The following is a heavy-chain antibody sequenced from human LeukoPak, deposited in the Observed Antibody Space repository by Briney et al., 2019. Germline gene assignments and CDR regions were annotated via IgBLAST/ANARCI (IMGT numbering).Heavy chain of an antibody. CDR1: GGSISSSSYY. D-gene: IGHD1-26*01. CDR3: ARQRRGSYFDC. J-gene: IGHJ4*02. Sequence: KPSETLSLTCTVSGGSISSSSYYWGWIRQPPGKGLEWIGSIYYSGSTYYNPSLKSRVTISVDTSKNQFSLKLSSVTAADTAVYYCARQRRGSYFDCWGQGTLVTVSS. V-gene: IGHV4-39*01. CDR2: IYYSGST.